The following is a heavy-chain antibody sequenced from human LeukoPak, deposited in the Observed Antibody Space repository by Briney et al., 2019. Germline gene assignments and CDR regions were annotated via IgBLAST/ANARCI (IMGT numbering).Heavy chain of an antibody. CDR2: IYYSGST. D-gene: IGHD4-17*01. CDR3: ARLTPDYGDFGTFDY. Sequence: SETLSLTCTVSGGSISSYYWSWVRQPPGKGLEWIGYIYYSGSTNYNPSLKSRVTISVDTSKNQFSLKLSSVTAADTAVYYCARLTPDYGDFGTFDYWGQGTLVTVSS. V-gene: IGHV4-59*12. CDR1: GGSISSYY. J-gene: IGHJ4*02.